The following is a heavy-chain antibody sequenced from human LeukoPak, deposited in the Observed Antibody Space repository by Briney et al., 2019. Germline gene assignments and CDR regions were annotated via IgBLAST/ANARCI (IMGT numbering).Heavy chain of an antibody. V-gene: IGHV3-48*03. CDR1: GFTFSSYE. J-gene: IGHJ4*02. CDR2: ISSSGSTI. CDR3: ARGFQVHYGDYGYFDY. Sequence: GGSLRLSCAASGFTFSSYEMNWVRQAPGEGLEWVSYISSSGSTIYYADSVKGRFTISRDNAKNSLYLQMNSLRAEDTAVYYCARGFQVHYGDYGYFDYWGQGTLVTVSS. D-gene: IGHD4-17*01.